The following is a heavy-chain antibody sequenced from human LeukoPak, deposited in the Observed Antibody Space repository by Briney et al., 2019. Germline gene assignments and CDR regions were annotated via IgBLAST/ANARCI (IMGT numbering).Heavy chain of an antibody. CDR3: ARISIPCTNGVCPRWVDV. CDR1: GYTFTGYY. Sequence: ASVKVSCKASGYTFTGYYMHWVRQAPGQGLEWMGWINPNSGGTNYAQKFQGRVTMTRDTSISTAYMELSRLRSDDTAMYYCARISIPCTNGVCPRWVDVWGQGTTVTVSS. J-gene: IGHJ6*02. V-gene: IGHV1-2*02. D-gene: IGHD2-8*01. CDR2: INPNSGGT.